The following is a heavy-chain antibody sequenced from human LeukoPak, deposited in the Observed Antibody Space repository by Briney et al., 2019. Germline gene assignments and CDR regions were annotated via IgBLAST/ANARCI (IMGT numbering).Heavy chain of an antibody. CDR3: ARHVVAVGFDY. D-gene: IGHD3-22*01. CDR1: GGSISSYY. V-gene: IGHV4-59*01. J-gene: IGHJ4*02. CDR2: IYYSGST. Sequence: SETLSLTCTVSGGSISSYYWSWIRQPPGKGLEWIGYIYYSGSTNYNPSLKSRVTISVDTSKNQFSLKLSSVTAADTAVYYCARHVVAVGFDYWGQGTLVTVSS.